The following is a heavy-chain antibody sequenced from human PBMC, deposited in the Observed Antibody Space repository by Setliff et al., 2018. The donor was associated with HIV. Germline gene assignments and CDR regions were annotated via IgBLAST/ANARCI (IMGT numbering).Heavy chain of an antibody. CDR3: AKGSRRWELEMHFDS. Sequence: QPGGSLRLSCAASGFTFDDYAMHWVRQTPGKGLEWVSGISWNSGSIDYADSVKGRFTISRDNGKNSLYLLLNSLTSEDMASYYCAKGSRRWELEMHFDSWGQGTLVTVSS. V-gene: IGHV3-9*03. CDR2: ISWNSGSI. CDR1: GFTFDDYA. D-gene: IGHD3-10*01. J-gene: IGHJ4*02.